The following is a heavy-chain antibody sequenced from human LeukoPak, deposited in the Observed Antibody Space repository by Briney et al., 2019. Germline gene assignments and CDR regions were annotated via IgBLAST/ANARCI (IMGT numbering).Heavy chain of an antibody. CDR2: IYPGDSDT. V-gene: IGHV5-51*01. CDR3: ARQYRSTTSCYLDVASGAFDI. Sequence: GESLKISCKGSGYSFSSYWIGWGRQMPGKGLGWMGIIYPGDSDTRYSPSFQGQVTISADKSISTAYLQWSSLKASDTAMYFCARQYRSTTSCYLDVASGAFDIWGQGTMVTVSS. CDR1: GYSFSSYW. J-gene: IGHJ3*02. D-gene: IGHD2-2*01.